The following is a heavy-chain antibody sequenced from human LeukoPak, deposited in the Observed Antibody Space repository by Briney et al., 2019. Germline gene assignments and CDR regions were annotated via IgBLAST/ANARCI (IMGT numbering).Heavy chain of an antibody. CDR2: IYYSGST. Sequence: SETLSLTCTVSGASISNYYWSWIRQPPGKGLEWIGYIYYSGSTNYNPSLKSRVTISVDTSKNQLSLKLSSVTAADTAVYYCARDSPVEYWGQGTLVTVSS. CDR1: GASISNYY. V-gene: IGHV4-59*01. CDR3: ARDSPVEY. J-gene: IGHJ4*02.